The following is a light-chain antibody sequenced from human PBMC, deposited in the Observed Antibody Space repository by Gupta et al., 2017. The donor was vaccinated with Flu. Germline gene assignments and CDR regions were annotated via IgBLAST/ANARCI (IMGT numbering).Light chain of an antibody. CDR3: AAWDDRLNGFV. Sequence: QSVLTQPPSASGTPGQWVSISCSGGSSNIGTYTVNWYQQLPGTAPKLLIYSDNQQPSGVPDRFSGSKTGTSASLAISGLQSDDEADYYCAAWDDRLNGFVFGTGTKVIVV. V-gene: IGLV1-44*01. J-gene: IGLJ1*01. CDR1: SSNIGTYT. CDR2: SDN.